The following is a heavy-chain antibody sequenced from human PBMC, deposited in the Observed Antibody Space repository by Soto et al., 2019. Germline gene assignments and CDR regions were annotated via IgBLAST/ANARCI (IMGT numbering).Heavy chain of an antibody. J-gene: IGHJ4*02. V-gene: IGHV3-30-3*01. Sequence: VGSLRLSCAASGFTFSSYAMHWVRQAPGKGLEWVAVISYDGSNKYYADSVKGRFTISRDNSKNTLYLQMNSLRAEDTAVYYCARETGTPLYFDYWGQGTLVTVSS. CDR2: ISYDGSNK. CDR1: GFTFSSYA. CDR3: ARETGTPLYFDY. D-gene: IGHD1-1*01.